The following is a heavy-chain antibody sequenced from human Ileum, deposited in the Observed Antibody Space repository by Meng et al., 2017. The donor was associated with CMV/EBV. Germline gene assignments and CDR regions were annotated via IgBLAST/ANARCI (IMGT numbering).Heavy chain of an antibody. CDR1: GYSFISYW. J-gene: IGHJ5*02. V-gene: IGHV5-51*01. CDR2: IYPRDSDT. Sequence: KVSCKGSGYSFISYWIGWVRQMPGKGLEWMGMIYPRDSDTRYSPSFQGQVTISADKSISTTYLQWSSLKASDTAIYYCVRHIPTGAGPFDPWGQGTLVTVSS. CDR3: VRHIPTGAGPFDP. D-gene: IGHD1-1*01.